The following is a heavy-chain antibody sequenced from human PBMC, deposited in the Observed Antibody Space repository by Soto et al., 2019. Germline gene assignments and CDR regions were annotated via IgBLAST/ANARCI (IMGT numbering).Heavy chain of an antibody. CDR1: GYTVTDYA. CDR3: ARDYCTNGVCYLDY. J-gene: IGHJ4*02. D-gene: IGHD2-8*01. V-gene: IGHV1-3*01. CDR2: INVGNGNT. Sequence: QVQLVQSGAEVKKPGASVKVSCKASGYTVTDYAMHWVRQAPGQRLEWMGWINVGNGNTKYSQKFKGGVTITRDTSGTTAYRELSSRRSEDTAVYYCARDYCTNGVCYLDYWGQGTLVTVSS.